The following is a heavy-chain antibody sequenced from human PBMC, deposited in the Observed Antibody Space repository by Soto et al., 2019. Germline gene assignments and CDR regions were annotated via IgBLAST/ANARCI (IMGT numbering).Heavy chain of an antibody. Sequence: SETLSLTFTVSGGSITSYYWSCIRQPPWKGLEWIGNIYYSGNTKYNPSLKSRVTISVDTSKNQFSLKLSSVTAAATDGYYCARALYGSGVLDVWGQGITVT. J-gene: IGHJ6*02. D-gene: IGHD3-10*01. V-gene: IGHV4-59*12. CDR3: ARALYGSGVLDV. CDR1: GGSITSYY. CDR2: IYYSGNT.